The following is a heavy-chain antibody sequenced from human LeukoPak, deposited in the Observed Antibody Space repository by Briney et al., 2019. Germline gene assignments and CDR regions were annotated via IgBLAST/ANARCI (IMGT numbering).Heavy chain of an antibody. Sequence: GGSLRLSCAASGFNFGPYWMSWVRQAPGKGPEWVANIKGDGSEKFYANSVKGRFTISRDNAKNLLFLQMNSLRAEDTAVYYCAKGDYYGSGSHPALIDYWGQGTLVTVSS. J-gene: IGHJ4*02. CDR3: AKGDYYGSGSHPALIDY. D-gene: IGHD3-10*01. V-gene: IGHV3-7*03. CDR2: IKGDGSEK. CDR1: GFNFGPYW.